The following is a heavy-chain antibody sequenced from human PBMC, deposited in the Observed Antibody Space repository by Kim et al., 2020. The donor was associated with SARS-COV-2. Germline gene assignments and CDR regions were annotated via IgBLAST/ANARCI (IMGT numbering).Heavy chain of an antibody. D-gene: IGHD6-6*01. Sequence: GGSLRLSCAASGFTFSSYAMHWVRQAPGKGLEWVAVISYDGSNKYYADSVKGRFTISRDNSKNTLYLQMNSLRAEDTAVYYCARDFSIAARPRGGAFDI. CDR3: ARDFSIAARPRGGAFDI. V-gene: IGHV3-30-3*01. CDR1: GFTFSSYA. J-gene: IGHJ3*02. CDR2: ISYDGSNK.